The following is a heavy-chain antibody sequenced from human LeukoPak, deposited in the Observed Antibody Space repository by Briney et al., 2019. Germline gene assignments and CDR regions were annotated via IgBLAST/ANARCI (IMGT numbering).Heavy chain of an antibody. V-gene: IGHV4-59*01. CDR2: IYYSGST. CDR1: GGSISSYY. Sequence: SETLSLTCTVSGGSISSYYWSWIRQPPGKGLEWIGYIYYSGSTNYNPSLKSRVTISVDTSKNQFSLKLSSVTAADTAVYYCARVGGSGNYYYYYMDVWGKGTTVTISS. J-gene: IGHJ6*03. CDR3: ARVGGSGNYYYYYMDV. D-gene: IGHD3-10*01.